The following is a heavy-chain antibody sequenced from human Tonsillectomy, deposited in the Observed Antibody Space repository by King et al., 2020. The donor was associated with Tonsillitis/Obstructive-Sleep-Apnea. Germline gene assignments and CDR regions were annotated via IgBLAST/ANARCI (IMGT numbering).Heavy chain of an antibody. D-gene: IGHD1-14*01. CDR3: AKAQGQEPYSGKFDP. Sequence: VQLVESGGGLVQPGRSLRLSCGASGFAFADYAMHWVRQAPGKGLEWVSGISWNSGSIAYAESVKGRFTISRDNAKNSLYLQMNSLGAEDTALYYCAKAQGQEPYSGKFDPWGQGTLVTVSS. V-gene: IGHV3-9*01. J-gene: IGHJ5*02. CDR2: ISWNSGSI. CDR1: GFAFADYA.